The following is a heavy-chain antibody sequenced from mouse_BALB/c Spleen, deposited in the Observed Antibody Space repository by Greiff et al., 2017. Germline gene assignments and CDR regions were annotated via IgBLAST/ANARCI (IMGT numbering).Heavy chain of an antibody. CDR2: IDPENGDT. CDR3: NGYDYFDY. D-gene: IGHD2-12*01. CDR1: GFNINDYY. Sequence: VQLKQSGAELVRSGASVKLSCTASGFNINDYYMHWVKQRPEQGLEWIGWIDPENGDTEYAPKFQGKATMTADTSSNTAYLQLSSLTSEDTAVYYCNGYDYFDYWGQGTTLTVSS. J-gene: IGHJ2*01. V-gene: IGHV14-4*02.